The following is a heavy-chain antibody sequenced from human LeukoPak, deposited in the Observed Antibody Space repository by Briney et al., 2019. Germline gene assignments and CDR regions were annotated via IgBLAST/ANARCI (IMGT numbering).Heavy chain of an antibody. CDR3: TRHLSGVNPFDY. V-gene: IGHV3-53*04. J-gene: IGHJ4*02. CDR1: GFTVSSNY. D-gene: IGHD2-8*01. CDR2: IYSGGST. Sequence: GGSLRLSCAVSGFTVSSNYMSWVRQPPGKGLEWVSVIYSGGSTYYADSVKGGFTISRHYSRDTLYLQMNSLRVEDTAVYYCTRHLSGVNPFDYWGQGTLVTVSS.